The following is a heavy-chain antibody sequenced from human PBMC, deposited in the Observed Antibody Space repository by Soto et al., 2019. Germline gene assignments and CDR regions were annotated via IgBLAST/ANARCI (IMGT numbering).Heavy chain of an antibody. J-gene: IGHJ4*02. CDR1: GDSIKSHY. CDR2: IYYIGST. V-gene: IGHV4-59*11. D-gene: IGHD2-2*03. Sequence: SETLSLTCNVTGDSIKSHYWSWIRQALGKRLEWIGYIYYIGSTLYNPSLKRRVTISADTAKNQFALRLTSLTAADTAVYYCASGWMAAFDNWGQGTLVIVS. CDR3: ASGWMAAFDN.